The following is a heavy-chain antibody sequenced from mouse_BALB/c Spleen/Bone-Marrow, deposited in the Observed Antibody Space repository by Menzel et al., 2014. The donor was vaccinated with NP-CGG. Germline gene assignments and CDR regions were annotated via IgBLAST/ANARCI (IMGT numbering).Heavy chain of an antibody. J-gene: IGHJ2*01. CDR2: ISYSGNT. V-gene: IGHV3-8*02. Sequence: EVKLMESGPSLVKPSQTLTLTCSVTGDSITSCYWNWIRKFPGHKLEYMGYISYSGNTYYNPSLKSRISITRDTSKNQYYLQLKSVTTEDTAAYYCATYDGYCFDYWGQGTTLTVSS. D-gene: IGHD2-3*01. CDR3: ATYDGYCFDY. CDR1: GDSITSCY.